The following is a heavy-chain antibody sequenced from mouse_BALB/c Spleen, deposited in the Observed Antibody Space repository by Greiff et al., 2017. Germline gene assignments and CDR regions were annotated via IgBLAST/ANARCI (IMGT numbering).Heavy chain of an antibody. CDR3: ARHYYGSSYYAMDY. CDR1: GFTFSSYT. D-gene: IGHD1-1*01. CDR2: ISNGGGST. V-gene: IGHV5-12-2*01. Sequence: DVMLVESGGGLVQPGGSLKLSCAASGFTFSSYTMSWVRQTPEKRLEWVAYISNGGGSTYYPDTVKGRFTISRDNAKNTLYLQMSSLKSEDTAMYYCARHYYGSSYYAMDYWGQGTSVTVSS. J-gene: IGHJ4*01.